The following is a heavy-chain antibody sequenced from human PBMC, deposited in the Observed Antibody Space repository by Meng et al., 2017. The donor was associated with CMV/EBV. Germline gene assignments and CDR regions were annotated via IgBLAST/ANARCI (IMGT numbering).Heavy chain of an antibody. CDR2: IYSGGSST. V-gene: IGHV3-23*03. CDR1: GFTFDDYG. J-gene: IGHJ6*02. D-gene: IGHD2-2*01. Sequence: GGSLRLSCAASGFTFDDYGMSWVRQAPGKGLEWVSVIYSGGSSTYYADSVKGRFTISRDNSKNTLYLQMNSLRAEDTAVYYCATKDIVVVPAVLEYGMDVWGQGTTVTVS. CDR3: ATKDIVVVPAVLEYGMDV.